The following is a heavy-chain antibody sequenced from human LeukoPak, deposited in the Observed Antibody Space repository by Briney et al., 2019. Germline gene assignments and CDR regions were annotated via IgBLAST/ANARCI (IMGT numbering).Heavy chain of an antibody. J-gene: IGHJ4*02. CDR3: ARGGSPFY. CDR2: VSGDGTTT. CDR1: GFTFDSSW. V-gene: IGHV3-74*01. Sequence: PGGSLRLSCAASGFTFDSSWMHWVRQDPVKGLVWVARVSGDGTTTTYADSVKGRSTISRDNAKNTLYLQMNIVRAEDTAVYYCARGGSPFYWGQGSRVTVSS. D-gene: IGHD3-10*01.